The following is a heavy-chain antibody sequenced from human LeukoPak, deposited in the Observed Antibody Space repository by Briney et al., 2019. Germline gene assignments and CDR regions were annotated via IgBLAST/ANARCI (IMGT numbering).Heavy chain of an antibody. V-gene: IGHV4-39*07. D-gene: IGHD5-18*01. Sequence: SETLSLTCTVSGGSISSSSYYWGWIRQPPGKGLEWIGSIYYSGSTCYNPSLKSRVTISVDMSQNQFSLKLSSVTAADTAIYYCARDASRIQLWPLWGQGTLVTVSS. J-gene: IGHJ4*02. CDR3: ARDASRIQLWPL. CDR2: IYYSGST. CDR1: GGSISSSSYY.